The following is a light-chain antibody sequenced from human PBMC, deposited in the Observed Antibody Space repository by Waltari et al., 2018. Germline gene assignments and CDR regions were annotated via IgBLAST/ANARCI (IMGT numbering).Light chain of an antibody. CDR3: AAWDDSLSGRV. J-gene: IGLJ3*02. CDR2: RNN. V-gene: IGLV1-47*01. Sequence: QSVLTQPPSASGTPGQRVTISCSGSRSNIGSNYVYWYQQLPGTAPKLRIYRNNQRPSGVPDRFSGSKSGTSASLAISGLRSEDEADYYCAAWDDSLSGRVFCGGTKLTVL. CDR1: RSNIGSNY.